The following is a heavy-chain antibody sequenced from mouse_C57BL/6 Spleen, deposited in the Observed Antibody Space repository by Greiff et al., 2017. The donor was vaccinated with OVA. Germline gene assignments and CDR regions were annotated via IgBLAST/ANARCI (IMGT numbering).Heavy chain of an antibody. Sequence: VQLQQSGAELMKPGASVKLSCKATGYTFTGYWIEWVQQRPGHGLEWIGEILPGSGSTNYTEKFKGKATFTADTSSNTAYMQLSSLTTEDSAIYYGARDYGSSYDAMDYWGQGTSVTVSS. CDR3: ARDYGSSYDAMDY. CDR2: ILPGSGST. D-gene: IGHD1-1*01. V-gene: IGHV1-9*01. CDR1: GYTFTGYW. J-gene: IGHJ4*01.